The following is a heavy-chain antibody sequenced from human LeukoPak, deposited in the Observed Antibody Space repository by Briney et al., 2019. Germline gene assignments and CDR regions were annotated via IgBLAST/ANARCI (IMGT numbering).Heavy chain of an antibody. CDR3: AELGITMIGGV. CDR1: GFTFSSYW. Sequence: GGSLRLSCAASGFTFSSYWMSWVRQAPRKGLEWVANIKQDGSEKYYVDSVKGRFTISRDNAKNSLYLQMNSLRAEDTAVYYCAELGITMIGGVWGKGTTVTISS. CDR2: IKQDGSEK. V-gene: IGHV3-7*01. D-gene: IGHD3-10*02. J-gene: IGHJ6*04.